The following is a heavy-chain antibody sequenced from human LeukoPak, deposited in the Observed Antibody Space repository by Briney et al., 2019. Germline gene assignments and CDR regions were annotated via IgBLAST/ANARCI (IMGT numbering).Heavy chain of an antibody. D-gene: IGHD1-1*01. CDR3: ASGRTTGTTMFDY. V-gene: IGHV4-39*07. J-gene: IGHJ4*02. CDR2: IYYSGST. CDR1: GGSISSSSYY. Sequence: SETLSLTCTVSGGSISSSSYYWGWIRQPPGKGLEWIGSIYYSGSTYYNPSLKSRVTISVDMSKNQFSLKLSSVTAADTAVYYCASGRTTGTTMFDYWGQGTLVTVSS.